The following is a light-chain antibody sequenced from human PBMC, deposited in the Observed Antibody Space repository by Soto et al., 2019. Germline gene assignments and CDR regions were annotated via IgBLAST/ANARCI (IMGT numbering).Light chain of an antibody. V-gene: IGKV1-33*01. CDR1: QDISNY. CDR2: DAS. CDR3: QQYDNLPRGT. J-gene: IGKJ4*01. Sequence: DIPMTQSPSSLSASVGDRVTITCQASQDISNYLNWYQQKPGKAPKLLIYDASNLETGVPSRFSGSGSGTDFTFTISSLQPEDIATYYCQQYDNLPRGTFGGGTKVEIK.